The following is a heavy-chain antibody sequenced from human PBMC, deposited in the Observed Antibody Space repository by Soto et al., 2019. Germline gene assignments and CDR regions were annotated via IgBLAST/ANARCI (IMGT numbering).Heavy chain of an antibody. CDR1: GGSVNSGNYY. Sequence: QVQLQQWGAGLLKPSETLSLTCAVYGGSVNSGNYYWSWIRETPGKGLEWIGEMSHSGGTHFNPSLKSRVTISVDTSKNQFSLKMSSVTAADTALYYCARVERGTAATVVVAFDIWGPGTLVTVSS. V-gene: IGHV4-34*01. CDR3: ARVERGTAATVVVAFDI. D-gene: IGHD2-21*02. CDR2: MSHSGGT. J-gene: IGHJ3*02.